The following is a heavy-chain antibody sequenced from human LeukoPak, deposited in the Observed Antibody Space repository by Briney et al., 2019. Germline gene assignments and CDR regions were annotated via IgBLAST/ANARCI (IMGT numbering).Heavy chain of an antibody. CDR2: INPNSGGT. J-gene: IGHJ3*02. CDR1: GYTFTGYY. D-gene: IGHD6-6*01. Sequence: ASVKVSCKASGYTFTGYYMHWVRQAPGQGLEWMGWINPNSGGTNYAQKFQGRVTMTRDTSISTAYMELSRLRSDDTAVYYCVCIAARQGAFDIWGQGTMVTVSS. V-gene: IGHV1-2*02. CDR3: VCIAARQGAFDI.